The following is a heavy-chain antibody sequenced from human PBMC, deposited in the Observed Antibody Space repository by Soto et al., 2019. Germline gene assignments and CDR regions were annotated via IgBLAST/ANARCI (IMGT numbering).Heavy chain of an antibody. CDR1: VGSISSGGYY. CDR2: IYYSGST. Sequence: SETLSLTCTFSVGSISSGGYYWSWIRQHPGKGLEWIGYIYYSGSTYYNPSLKSRVTISVDTSKNQFSLKLSSVTAADTAVYYCARVTYSSRLPNWFDPWGQGTLVTVSS. J-gene: IGHJ5*02. CDR3: ARVTYSSRLPNWFDP. D-gene: IGHD5-18*01. V-gene: IGHV4-31*03.